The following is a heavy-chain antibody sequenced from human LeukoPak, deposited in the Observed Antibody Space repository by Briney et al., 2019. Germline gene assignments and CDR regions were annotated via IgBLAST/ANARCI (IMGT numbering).Heavy chain of an antibody. Sequence: GGSLRLSCAASGFTFSSYGMHWVRQAPGKGLEWVAFIRYDGSNKYYADSVKGRFTISRDNSKNTLYLQMNSLRAEDTAVYYCVKDLARYYDTSGYEYFDYWGQGTLVSVSS. V-gene: IGHV3-30*02. CDR1: GFTFSSYG. CDR3: VKDLARYYDTSGYEYFDY. D-gene: IGHD3-22*01. J-gene: IGHJ4*02. CDR2: IRYDGSNK.